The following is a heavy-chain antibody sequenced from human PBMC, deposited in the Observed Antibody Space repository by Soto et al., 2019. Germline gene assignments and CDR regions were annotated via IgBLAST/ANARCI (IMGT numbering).Heavy chain of an antibody. D-gene: IGHD6-13*01. V-gene: IGHV3-23*01. CDR3: ATLYSTSWSSYFQH. CDR2: LSVSGGST. Sequence: PGGSLRLSCAASGFTFSSYALSWVRQAPGKGLEWVSTLSVSGGSTYYADSVKGRFTISRDNSKNTLYLQMNSLRAEDTAVYYCATLYSTSWSSYFQHWGQGTLVTVSS. J-gene: IGHJ1*01. CDR1: GFTFSSYA.